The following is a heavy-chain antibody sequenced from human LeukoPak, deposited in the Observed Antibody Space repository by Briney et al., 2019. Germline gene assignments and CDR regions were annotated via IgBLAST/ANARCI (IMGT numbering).Heavy chain of an antibody. V-gene: IGHV3-21*06. Sequence: GGSLRLSCAASGFTFSSYSMNWVRPAPGRGVEGVSSISSSSSYIYYAESVKGRFTIYRDNAKNSLYLQMNSLRAEDTAVYYCGRDYYDILTGYLPHDAFDIWGQGTMVTVSS. CDR3: GRDYYDILTGYLPHDAFDI. CDR2: ISSSSSYI. J-gene: IGHJ3*02. D-gene: IGHD3-9*01. CDR1: GFTFSSYS.